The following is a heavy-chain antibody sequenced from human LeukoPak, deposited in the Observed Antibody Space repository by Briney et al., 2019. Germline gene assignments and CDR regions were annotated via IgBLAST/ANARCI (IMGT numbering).Heavy chain of an antibody. V-gene: IGHV3-7*01. D-gene: IGHD2-15*01. Sequence: GGSLRLSCAASGFTFSSYWMTWVRQAPGKGLEWVANIKGEGSERQYVDSVEGRFNISRDNANNSLYLEINSLRVEDTAVSHCARDLTPYCSDGVCFVAFDIWGQGTMVTVSS. J-gene: IGHJ3*02. CDR3: ARDLTPYCSDGVCFVAFDI. CDR2: IKGEGSER. CDR1: GFTFSSYW.